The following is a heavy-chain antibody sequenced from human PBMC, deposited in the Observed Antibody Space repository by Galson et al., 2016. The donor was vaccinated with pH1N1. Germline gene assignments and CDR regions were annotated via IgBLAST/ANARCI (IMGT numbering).Heavy chain of an antibody. CDR1: GGTFSNSA. CDR3: ATAGPLVREILYYSYALDV. V-gene: IGHV1-69*06. Sequence: SVKVSCKASGGTFSNSAISWVRQAPGQGLEWMGGISPIFGSINHAQRFQGRVTITADIFTNTAYMELSSLRSEDTAIYYCATAGPLVREILYYSYALDVWGQGTTVTVSS. J-gene: IGHJ6*02. CDR2: ISPIFGSI. D-gene: IGHD3-10*01.